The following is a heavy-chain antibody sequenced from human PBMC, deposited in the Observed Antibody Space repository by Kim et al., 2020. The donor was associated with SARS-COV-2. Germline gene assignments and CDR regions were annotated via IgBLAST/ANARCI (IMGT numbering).Heavy chain of an antibody. CDR3: ARHVSSSWLFDY. J-gene: IGHJ4*02. Sequence: ASVKVSCKASGYTFTDYYIHWVRQAPGLGLDWMGVINPSDDSTAYAQNFQGRVTMTRDTSTSTVYMDLSSLRSEDTAVYYCARHVSSSWLFDYWGQGILVTVSS. CDR1: GYTFTDYY. V-gene: IGHV1-46*01. CDR2: INPSDDST. D-gene: IGHD6-13*01.